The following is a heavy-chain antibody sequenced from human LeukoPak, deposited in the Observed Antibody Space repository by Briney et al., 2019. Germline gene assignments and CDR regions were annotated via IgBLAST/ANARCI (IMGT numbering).Heavy chain of an antibody. Sequence: QSGGSLRLSCAASGFTVSSNYMSWVRQAPGKGLEWVSVIYSGGSTYYADSVKGRFTISRDSSKNTLYLQMNSLRAEDTAVYYCARESSGYYLSYFDYWGQGTLVTVSS. CDR2: IYSGGST. V-gene: IGHV3-53*01. CDR3: ARESSGYYLSYFDY. D-gene: IGHD3-22*01. CDR1: GFTVSSNY. J-gene: IGHJ4*02.